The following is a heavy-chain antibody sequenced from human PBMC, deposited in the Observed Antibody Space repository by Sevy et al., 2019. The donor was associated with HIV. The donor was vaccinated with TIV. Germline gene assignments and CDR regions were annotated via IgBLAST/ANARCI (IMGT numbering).Heavy chain of an antibody. D-gene: IGHD6-19*01. V-gene: IGHV4-39*01. CDR3: ARPIAVAGDNWFDP. CDR1: GGSISSSSYY. CDR2: IYYSGST. Sequence: SETLSLTCTVSGGSISSSSYYWGWIRQPPGKGLEWIGSIYYSGSTYYNPSLKSRVTISVDTSKNQFSLKLSSVTAADTAVYYCARPIAVAGDNWFDPWGQGTLVTVSS. J-gene: IGHJ5*02.